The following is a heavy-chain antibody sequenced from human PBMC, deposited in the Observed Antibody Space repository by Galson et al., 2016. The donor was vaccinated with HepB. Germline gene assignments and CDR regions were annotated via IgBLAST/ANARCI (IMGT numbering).Heavy chain of an antibody. V-gene: IGHV3-21*03. CDR3: TGQLVGFYYYSGMDV. J-gene: IGHJ6*02. Sequence: SLRLSCAASGFSFSNYGMNWVRQAPGRGLERVSHINNIGSHIYHAESVKGRLTISRDDAKNSLYLQMNILKTEDTAVYYCTGQLVGFYYYSGMDVWDQGTTVTVSS. CDR2: INNIGSHI. D-gene: IGHD6-6*01. CDR1: GFSFSNYG.